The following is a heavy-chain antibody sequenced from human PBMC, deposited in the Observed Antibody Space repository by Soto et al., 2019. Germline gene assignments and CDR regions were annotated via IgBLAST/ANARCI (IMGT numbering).Heavy chain of an antibody. CDR2: INHSGST. CDR3: ARGLYDIVVVPAAIRNYGMDV. D-gene: IGHD2-2*01. Sequence: ETLSRTCSVYGGSFSGYYWSWIRQPPGKGLEWIGEINHSGSTNYNPSLKSRVTISVDTSKNQFSLKLSSVTAADTAVYYCARGLYDIVVVPAAIRNYGMDVWGQGTTVTVSS. V-gene: IGHV4-34*01. J-gene: IGHJ6*02. CDR1: GGSFSGYY.